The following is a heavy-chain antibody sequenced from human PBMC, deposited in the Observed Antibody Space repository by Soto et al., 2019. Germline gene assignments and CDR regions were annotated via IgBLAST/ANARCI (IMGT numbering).Heavy chain of an antibody. CDR3: ARDPGFRSDY. V-gene: IGHV1-18*01. CDR2: ISAYNGNT. Sequence: VQLLQSGAEVKKPGAAVKVACRAAAYTFTSYGISCGRRAPRQGREWMGWISAYNGNTNYAQKLQGRVTMTTDTSTSTAYMELRSLRSDDTAVYYCARDPGFRSDYWGQGTLVTVSS. CDR1: AYTFTSYG. D-gene: IGHD3-9*01. J-gene: IGHJ4*02.